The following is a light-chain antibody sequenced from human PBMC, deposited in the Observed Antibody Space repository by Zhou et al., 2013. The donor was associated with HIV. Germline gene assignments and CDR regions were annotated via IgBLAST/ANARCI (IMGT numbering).Light chain of an antibody. CDR1: QNISSY. V-gene: IGKV1-39*01. J-gene: IGKJ1*01. CDR2: AAS. CDR3: LQHNSLPQT. Sequence: DIRMTQSPSSLSASVGDRVTITCRASQNISSYLNWYQQKPGKAPKLLIYAASNLQSGVPSRFSGSGSGTEFTLTISSLQLEDFATYYCLQHNSLPQTFGQGPRWKLN.